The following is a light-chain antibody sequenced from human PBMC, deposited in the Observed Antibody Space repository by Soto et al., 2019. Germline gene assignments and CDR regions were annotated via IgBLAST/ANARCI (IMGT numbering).Light chain of an antibody. Sequence: EIVMTQSPATLSVSPGERATLSCKAGQNIDNKLVWYQQKPGQVPRLLIYDASTRATGIPARFSGSGSGTEFTLTISRLEPEDFAVYYCQQYGSSPHTFGQGTKVDIK. CDR2: DAS. CDR1: QNIDNK. J-gene: IGKJ1*01. CDR3: QQYGSSPHT. V-gene: IGKV3-15*01.